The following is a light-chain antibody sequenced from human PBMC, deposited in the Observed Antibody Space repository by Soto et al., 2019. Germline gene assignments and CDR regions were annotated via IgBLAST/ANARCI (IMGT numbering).Light chain of an antibody. CDR3: QYYDSFRT. J-gene: IGKJ1*01. Sequence: EIAMTQSPATLSVSPGERATLSCRASQSVSSNLAWYQQKPGQAPRLLIYGASTRATGIPARFSGSGSGTDFTLTISSLEPEDFAVYFCQYYDSFRTFGQGTKVDIK. CDR1: QSVSSN. CDR2: GAS. V-gene: IGKV3-15*01.